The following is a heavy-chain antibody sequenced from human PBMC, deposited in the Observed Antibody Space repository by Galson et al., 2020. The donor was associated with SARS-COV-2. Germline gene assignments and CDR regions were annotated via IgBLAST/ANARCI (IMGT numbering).Heavy chain of an antibody. J-gene: IGHJ5*02. Sequence: SQTLSLTCTVSGGSISSYFWNWIRQPPGKGLEWIGYMYYTGRSNYNPSLKSRVTISVDRSKSQFSLKLRSVTAADTAVYYCAGLSYYGSGIGWFDPWGQGTLVSVSS. CDR3: AGLSYYGSGIGWFDP. D-gene: IGHD3-10*01. CDR2: MYYTGRS. CDR1: GGSISSYF. V-gene: IGHV4-59*01.